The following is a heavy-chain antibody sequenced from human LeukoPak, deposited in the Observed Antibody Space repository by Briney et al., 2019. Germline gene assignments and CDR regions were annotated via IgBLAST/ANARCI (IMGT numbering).Heavy chain of an antibody. CDR2: ISGSGGST. CDR3: AKSSRRYSSSPYGMGV. D-gene: IGHD6-6*01. V-gene: IGHV3-23*01. Sequence: GGSLRLSCAASGFTFSSYAMSWVRQAPGKGLEWVSAISGSGGSTYYADSVKGRFTISRDNSKNTLYLQMNSLRAEDTAVYYCAKSSRRYSSSPYGMGVWGQGTTVTVSS. J-gene: IGHJ6*02. CDR1: GFTFSSYA.